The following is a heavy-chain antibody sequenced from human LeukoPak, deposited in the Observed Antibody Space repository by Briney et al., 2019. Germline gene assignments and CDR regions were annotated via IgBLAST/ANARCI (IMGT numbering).Heavy chain of an antibody. CDR3: ARALDHMVRGVIIGYYFDY. V-gene: IGHV4-30-4*01. J-gene: IGHJ4*02. CDR2: IYYSGST. Sequence: SETLSLTCTVSGGSISSGDYYWSWIRQPPGKGLEWFGYIYYSGSTYYNPSLKSRVTISVDTSKNQFSLKLSSVTAADTAVYYCARALDHMVRGVIIGYYFDYWGQGTLVTVSS. CDR1: GGSISSGDYY. D-gene: IGHD3-10*01.